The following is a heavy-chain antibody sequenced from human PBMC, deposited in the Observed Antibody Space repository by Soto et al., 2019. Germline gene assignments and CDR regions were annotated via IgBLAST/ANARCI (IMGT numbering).Heavy chain of an antibody. CDR1: GCTFRAYG. CDR3: AKGSSSVYYYYYGLDV. Sequence: PGGSLRLSCAASGCTFRAYGMYWVRQAPGKGLEWVAVISNDGSNKYYADSVKGRFAISRDNSKNTLYLQMNSLRGEDTAMYYCAKGSSSVYYYYYGLDVWGQGTTVTLSS. J-gene: IGHJ6*02. D-gene: IGHD6-6*01. CDR2: ISNDGSNK. V-gene: IGHV3-30*18.